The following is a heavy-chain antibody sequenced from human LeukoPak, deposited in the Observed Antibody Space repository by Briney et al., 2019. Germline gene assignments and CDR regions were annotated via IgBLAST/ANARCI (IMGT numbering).Heavy chain of an antibody. CDR3: ARFHYYDSSEEYFDY. CDR2: INHSGST. V-gene: IGHV4-34*01. J-gene: IGHJ4*02. CDR1: GGSFSGYY. Sequence: SETLSLTCAVYGGSFSGYYWSWIRQPPGKGLEWIGEINHSGSTNYNPSLKSRVTISVDTSKNQFSLKLSSVTAADTAVYYCARFHYYDSSEEYFDYWGQGTLVTVSS. D-gene: IGHD3-22*01.